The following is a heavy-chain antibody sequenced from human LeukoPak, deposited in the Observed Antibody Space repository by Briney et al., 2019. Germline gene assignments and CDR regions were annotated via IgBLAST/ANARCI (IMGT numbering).Heavy chain of an antibody. CDR1: GGSISEYY. D-gene: IGHD3-10*02. CDR3: ARHMSGDYDY. V-gene: IGHV4-59*08. J-gene: IGHJ4*02. Sequence: PSETLPLTCTVPGGSISEYYWSWIRQPPGKGLEWIAYISYNGITNYNPSLKSRVTISVDTSKNQFSLKLSSVTAADTAVYYCARHMSGDYDYWGQGTLVTVSS. CDR2: ISYNGIT.